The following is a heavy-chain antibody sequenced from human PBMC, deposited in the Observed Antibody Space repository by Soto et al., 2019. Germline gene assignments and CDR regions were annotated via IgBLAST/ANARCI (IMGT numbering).Heavy chain of an antibody. Sequence: PSETLSLTCAVLGGSFSGSYWSWIRQPPGKGLEWTGEINHSDSTNYNPHLKSRVTMSVDTAKNQCSLKLSSVTATDTGVYYCARGRYYDSSGYYYIDYWGQGTLVTVSS. J-gene: IGHJ4*02. CDR2: INHSDST. CDR1: GGSFSGSY. V-gene: IGHV4-34*01. D-gene: IGHD3-22*01. CDR3: ARGRYYDSSGYYYIDY.